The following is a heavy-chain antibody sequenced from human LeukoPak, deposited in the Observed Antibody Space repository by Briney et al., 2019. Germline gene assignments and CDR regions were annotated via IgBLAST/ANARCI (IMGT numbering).Heavy chain of an antibody. V-gene: IGHV4-34*01. Sequence: SETLSLTCAVYGGSFSGYYWSWIRQPPGKGLEWIGEINHSGSTNYNPSLKSRVTISVDTSKNQFSPKLSSVTAADTAVYYCARGSPSRPDLLSAQIRRYFDYWGQGTLVTVSS. J-gene: IGHJ4*02. CDR2: INHSGST. D-gene: IGHD1-14*01. CDR3: ARGSPSRPDLLSAQIRRYFDY. CDR1: GGSFSGYY.